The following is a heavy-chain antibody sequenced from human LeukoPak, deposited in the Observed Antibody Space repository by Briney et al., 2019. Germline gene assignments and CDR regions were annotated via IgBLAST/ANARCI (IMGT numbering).Heavy chain of an antibody. J-gene: IGHJ4*02. D-gene: IGHD5-24*01. CDR3: ARSNARDGYNFGY. Sequence: PSETLSLTCTVSGGSISSSYWSWIAQPPGKGLEWIGYFYYSGATNYNPSLKSLVTISVDTSKTQLSLQMTSMTAVDTAVYYCARSNARDGYNFGYWSQGTLVTVSS. V-gene: IGHV4-59*08. CDR2: FYYSGAT. CDR1: GGSISSSY.